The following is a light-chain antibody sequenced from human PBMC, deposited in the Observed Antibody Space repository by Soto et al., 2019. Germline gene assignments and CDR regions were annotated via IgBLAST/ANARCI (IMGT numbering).Light chain of an antibody. Sequence: IVQTQTPLSSAVTPGQPASFSCGSSESLVHSDGKTYLGWLHLRPGQPPRLLIYQISKRPPGVPDRFSGSGAGTNFTLKISRVEPEDVGTFYCMQASQLRTFGQGTKVDI. CDR3: MQASQLRT. V-gene: IGKV2-24*01. CDR1: ESLVHSDGKTY. J-gene: IGKJ1*01. CDR2: QIS.